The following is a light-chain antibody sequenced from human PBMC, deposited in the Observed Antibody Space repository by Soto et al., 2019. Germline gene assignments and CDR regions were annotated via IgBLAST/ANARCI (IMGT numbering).Light chain of an antibody. CDR3: QQYGSSPEYT. J-gene: IGKJ2*01. Sequence: EIGLTQSPGTLSLSPGERATLSCRASQSVSSSYLAWYQQKPGQAPRLLIYGASSRDTGIPDRFSGSGSGTDFTLTISRLEPEDFAVYYCQQYGSSPEYTFGQGTKLEIK. V-gene: IGKV3-20*01. CDR2: GAS. CDR1: QSVSSSY.